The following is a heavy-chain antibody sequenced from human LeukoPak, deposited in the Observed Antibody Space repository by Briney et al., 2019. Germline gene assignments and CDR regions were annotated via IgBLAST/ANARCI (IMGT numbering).Heavy chain of an antibody. CDR1: GFSLSTSGVG. D-gene: IGHD3-16*01. Sequence: SGPTLVNPTQTLTLTCTFSGFSLSTSGVGVGWIRQPQGKALEWLALIYWDDDKLYSPSLKSRLTIAKDTSKNQVVLTMTNMDPVDTATYFCARRPRGTNYFDSWGQGTLVTVSS. CDR2: IYWDDDK. CDR3: ARRPRGTNYFDS. J-gene: IGHJ4*02. V-gene: IGHV2-5*02.